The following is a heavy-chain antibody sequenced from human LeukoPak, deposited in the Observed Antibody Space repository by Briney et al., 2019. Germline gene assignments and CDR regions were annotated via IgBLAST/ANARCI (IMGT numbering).Heavy chain of an antibody. V-gene: IGHV4-59*01. J-gene: IGHJ6*03. CDR3: ARSDYYDSSGYAHLYYYYMDV. D-gene: IGHD3-22*01. CDR1: GGSISSYY. Sequence: SETLSLTCTVSGGSISSYYWSWIRQPRGKGLEWIGYIYYSGSTNYNPSLKSRVTISVDTSKNQFSLKLSSVTAADTAVYYCARSDYYDSSGYAHLYYYYMDVWGKGTTVTISS. CDR2: IYYSGST.